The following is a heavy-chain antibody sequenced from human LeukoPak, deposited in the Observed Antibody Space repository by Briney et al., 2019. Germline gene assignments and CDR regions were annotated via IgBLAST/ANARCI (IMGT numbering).Heavy chain of an antibody. Sequence: ASVKVSCKASGYTFTSHGISWVRQAPGQGLEWMGWISAYNGNTNYAQKLQGRVTMTTDTSTSTAYMELRSLRSDDTAVYYCARDSATDILTGAVYWGQGTLVTVSS. V-gene: IGHV1-18*01. D-gene: IGHD3-9*01. J-gene: IGHJ4*02. CDR3: ARDSATDILTGAVY. CDR2: ISAYNGNT. CDR1: GYTFTSHG.